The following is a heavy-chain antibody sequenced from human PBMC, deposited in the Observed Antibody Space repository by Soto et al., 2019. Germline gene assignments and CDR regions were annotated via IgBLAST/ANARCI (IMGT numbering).Heavy chain of an antibody. J-gene: IGHJ6*02. V-gene: IGHV2-5*02. Sequence: QITLKESGPTLVKPTQTLTLTCTFPGFSFSSIGEGVGWIRQPPGKALEWLALIYWDDDKRYSPSLKSRLTITKDTSKNQVVPTMTNMDPVDTATYYCVQSRCDGDCLQSYSSHSYYGLDVWGQGTTVTVSS. D-gene: IGHD2-21*02. CDR3: VQSRCDGDCLQSYSSHSYYGLDV. CDR2: IYWDDDK. CDR1: GFSFSSIGEG.